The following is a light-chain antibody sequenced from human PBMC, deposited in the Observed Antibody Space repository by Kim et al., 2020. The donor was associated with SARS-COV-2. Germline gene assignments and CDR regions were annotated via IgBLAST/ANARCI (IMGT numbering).Light chain of an antibody. CDR1: SGHSTYA. CDR3: QTWGTGIRV. CDR2: LNSDGSH. Sequence: QLVLTQSPSASASLGASVKLTCTLSSGHSTYAIAWHQQQPEKGPRYWMKLNSDGSHNKGDGIPDRFSGSSSGAERYLTISSLQAEDEADYYCQTWGTGIRVFGGGTQLTVL. V-gene: IGLV4-69*01. J-gene: IGLJ2*01.